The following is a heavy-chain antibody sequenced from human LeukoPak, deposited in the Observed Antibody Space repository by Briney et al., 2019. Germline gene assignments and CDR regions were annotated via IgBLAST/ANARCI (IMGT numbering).Heavy chain of an antibody. CDR2: INKDATAK. CDR1: GFAFSSSW. Sequence: GGSLRLSCAASGFAFSSSWMSWVRQAPGKGLGWVANINKDATAKYYVDSVKGRFTISRDNAKNSLYLQMNGLRAEDTAVYYCAREDWFHFDYWGQGTLVTVSS. D-gene: IGHD3-10*01. CDR3: AREDWFHFDY. J-gene: IGHJ4*02. V-gene: IGHV3-7*03.